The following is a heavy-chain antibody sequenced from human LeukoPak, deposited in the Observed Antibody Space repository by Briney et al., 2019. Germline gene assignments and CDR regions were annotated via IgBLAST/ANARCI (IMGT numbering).Heavy chain of an antibody. CDR1: GFTFSSYG. CDR2: ISYDGSNK. CDR3: AKTTVTGRPYYFDY. Sequence: GGSLRLSCAASGFTFSSYGMHRVRQAPGKGLEWVAVISYDGSNKYYADSVKGRFTISRDNSKNTLYLQMNSLRAEDTAVYYCAKTTVTGRPYYFDYWGQGTLVTVSS. J-gene: IGHJ4*02. V-gene: IGHV3-30*18. D-gene: IGHD4-17*01.